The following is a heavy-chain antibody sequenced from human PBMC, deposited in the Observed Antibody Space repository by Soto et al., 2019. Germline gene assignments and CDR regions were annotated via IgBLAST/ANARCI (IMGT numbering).Heavy chain of an antibody. D-gene: IGHD2-15*01. Sequence: QVQLVQSGAEVKKPGASVKVSCKASGYTFTSYDINWVRQATGQGLEWMGWMNPNSGNTGYAQKFQGRVTMTRNTPISTAYMELSSLISEDTAVYYCARDYKRGDRGVYCSGGSCYSDYYYYYMDVWGKGTTVTVSS. CDR3: ARDYKRGDRGVYCSGGSCYSDYYYYYMDV. V-gene: IGHV1-8*01. CDR1: GYTFTSYD. CDR2: MNPNSGNT. J-gene: IGHJ6*03.